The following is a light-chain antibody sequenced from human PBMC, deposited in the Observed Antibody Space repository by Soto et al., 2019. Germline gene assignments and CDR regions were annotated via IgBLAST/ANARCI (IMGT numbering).Light chain of an antibody. J-gene: IGLJ2*01. CDR1: SSDVGGYNY. CDR3: PSYTSSGTLV. Sequence: QSALTQPASVSGSPGQSITISCTGTSSDVGGYNYASWYQQHPDKAPKLMIYEVSNRPSGVPNRFSGSKSGNTASLTISGLQAEDEADYYCPSYTSSGTLVFGGGTKLTVL. CDR2: EVS. V-gene: IGLV2-14*01.